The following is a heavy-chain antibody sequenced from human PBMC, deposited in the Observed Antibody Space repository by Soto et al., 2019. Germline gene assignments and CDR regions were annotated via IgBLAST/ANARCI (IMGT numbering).Heavy chain of an antibody. J-gene: IGHJ4*02. V-gene: IGHV4-59*12. D-gene: IGHD1-1*01. CDR2: IYYSGST. Sequence: PSETLSLTCTVSGGSISSYYWSWIRQPPGKGLEWIGYIYYSGSTNYNPSLKSRVTISVDTSKNQFSLKLISVTGADSAIYYCAREGGYVDYWGQGTLVTV. CDR3: AREGGYVDY. CDR1: GGSISSYY.